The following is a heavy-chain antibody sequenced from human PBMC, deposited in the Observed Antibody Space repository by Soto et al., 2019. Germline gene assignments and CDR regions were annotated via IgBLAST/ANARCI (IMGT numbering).Heavy chain of an antibody. CDR3: ARRSDFWSGYAFDY. V-gene: IGHV3-7*01. D-gene: IGHD3-3*01. CDR2: ITQDGSEK. Sequence: PWGAPKISCAGSGFTFSSYWMIRVRQAPGKGLEWVANITQDGSEKYYVDSVKGRFTISRDNAKNSLYLQMNSLRAEDTAVYYCARRSDFWSGYAFDYWGQGTLVTVSS. J-gene: IGHJ4*02. CDR1: GFTFSSYW.